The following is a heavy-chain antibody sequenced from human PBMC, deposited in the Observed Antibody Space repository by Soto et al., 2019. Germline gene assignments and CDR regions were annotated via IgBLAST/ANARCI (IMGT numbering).Heavy chain of an antibody. D-gene: IGHD2-15*01. CDR2: ISYDGSNK. J-gene: IGHJ5*02. CDR3: VAGYCSGSNCPNWFDP. Sequence: GGSLRLSCAASGFTFSSYGMHWVRQAPGKGLEWVAVISYDGSNKYYADSVKGRFTISRDNSKNTLYLQMNSLRAEDTAVYYCVAGYCSGSNCPNWFDPWGQGTLVTVSS. V-gene: IGHV3-30*03. CDR1: GFTFSSYG.